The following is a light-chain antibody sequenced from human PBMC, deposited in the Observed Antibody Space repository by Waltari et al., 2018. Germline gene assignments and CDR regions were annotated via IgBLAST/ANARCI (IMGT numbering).Light chain of an antibody. Sequence: QLVLTQSPSASASLGASVRLTRTLDRGHSINIIAWHNQQPEQGPRYLMNVNRDGSHSKGDEIPDRFSGSGAGAERYLTLSRVQSEDEADYYCQTGGHGTWVFGGGTKLTVL. J-gene: IGLJ3*02. CDR2: VNRDGSH. V-gene: IGLV4-69*01. CDR3: QTGGHGTWV. CDR1: RGHSINI.